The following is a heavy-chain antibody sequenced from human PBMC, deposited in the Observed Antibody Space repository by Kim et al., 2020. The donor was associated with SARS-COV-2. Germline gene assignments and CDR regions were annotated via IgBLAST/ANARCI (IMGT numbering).Heavy chain of an antibody. V-gene: IGHV3-9*01. J-gene: IGHJ4*02. CDR3: AKGLVSEGYFDS. CDR2: ISWDSSNI. Sequence: GGSLRLSCAASGLTFDDYAMHWVRQGPGKGLEWVSGISWDSSNIIYADSVKGRFTISRDNAKKSLYLQMNSLKIEDTALYYCAKGLVSEGYFDSWGQGTLVTVSS. CDR1: GLTFDDYA. D-gene: IGHD6-6*01.